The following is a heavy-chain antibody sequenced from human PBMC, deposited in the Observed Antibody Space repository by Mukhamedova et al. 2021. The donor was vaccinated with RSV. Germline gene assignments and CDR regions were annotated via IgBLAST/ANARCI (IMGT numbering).Heavy chain of an antibody. D-gene: IGHD6-19*01. CDR2: ISYDGSNK. J-gene: IGHJ4*02. CDR3: AKGARGWYFDY. V-gene: IGHV3-30*18. Sequence: SYGMHWVRQAPGKGLAWVAVISYDGSNKYYADSVKGRFTISRDNSKNTLYLQMNSLRAEDTAVYYCAKGARGWYFDYWGQGTLV. CDR1: SYG.